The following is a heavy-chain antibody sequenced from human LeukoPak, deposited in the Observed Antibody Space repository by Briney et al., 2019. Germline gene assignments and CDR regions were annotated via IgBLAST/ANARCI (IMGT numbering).Heavy chain of an antibody. V-gene: IGHV3-21*01. CDR1: GFTFSSYG. CDR3: ARVAYGDYLNTLDY. J-gene: IGHJ4*02. Sequence: GGSLRLSCAASGFTFSSYGMNWVRQTPGKGLEWVSSISSSSSYIYYADSVKGRFTISRDNAKNSLYLQMNSLRAEDTAVYYCARVAYGDYLNTLDYWGQGTLVTVSS. CDR2: ISSSSSYI. D-gene: IGHD4-17*01.